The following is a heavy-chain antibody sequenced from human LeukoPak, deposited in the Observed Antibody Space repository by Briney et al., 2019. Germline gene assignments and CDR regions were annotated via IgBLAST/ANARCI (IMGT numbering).Heavy chain of an antibody. CDR3: ARPPXGSSWFL. CDR1: GFTFSSYA. CDR2: ISGSGGRT. Sequence: PGGSLRLSCAASGFTFSSYAMSWVRQAPGKGLEWVSAISGSGGRTYYADSVKGRFTISRDNSKNTLYLQMNSLRAEDTAVYYCARPPXGSSWFLWGQGTLVTVSS. V-gene: IGHV3-23*01. D-gene: IGHD6-13*01. J-gene: IGHJ4*02.